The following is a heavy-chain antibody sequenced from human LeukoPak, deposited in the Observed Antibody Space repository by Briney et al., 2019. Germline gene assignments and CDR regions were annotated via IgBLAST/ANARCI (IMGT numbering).Heavy chain of an antibody. D-gene: IGHD3-10*01. V-gene: IGHV3-23*01. CDR1: GFTFSSYA. CDR3: AKVGQGSGSTNTEIAPPNYAYSYTDA. Sequence: GGSLTLSCAASGFTFSSYAMSGLRQAPGKGLEGVSAISGSGGSTYYAGSVKGRFTIPRDNSKNTLYLQMHSQRAADTAVYYCAKVGQGSGSTNTEIAPPNYAYSYTDAWGKGTTVTVSS. CDR2: ISGSGGST. J-gene: IGHJ6*03.